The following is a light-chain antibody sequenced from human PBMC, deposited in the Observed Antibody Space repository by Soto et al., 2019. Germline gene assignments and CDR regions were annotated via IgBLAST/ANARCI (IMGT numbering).Light chain of an antibody. CDR3: QHYNTYSGT. Sequence: IQMTQSPSTLSASVGDRVTITCRAGQNINSWLAWYQQKPGNAPKLLIYEASNLQSGVPSRFSGSGSGTEFSLTITSLQPNDSATYYCQHYNTYSGTFGQGTKVDIK. CDR2: EAS. CDR1: QNINSW. V-gene: IGKV1-5*03. J-gene: IGKJ1*01.